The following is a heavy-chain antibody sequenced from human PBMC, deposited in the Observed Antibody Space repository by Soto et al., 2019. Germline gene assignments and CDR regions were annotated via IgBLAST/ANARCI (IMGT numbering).Heavy chain of an antibody. Sequence: GGSLRLSCAASGFIVISNYMSWVRQAPGKGLEWVSVIYSGGSTYYADSVKGRFTISRDNSKNTLYLQMNSLRAEDTAVYYCARVRPYDYVWGSYRPFDYWGQGTLVTVSS. J-gene: IGHJ4*02. D-gene: IGHD3-16*02. V-gene: IGHV3-66*01. CDR3: ARVRPYDYVWGSYRPFDY. CDR2: IYSGGST. CDR1: GFIVISNY.